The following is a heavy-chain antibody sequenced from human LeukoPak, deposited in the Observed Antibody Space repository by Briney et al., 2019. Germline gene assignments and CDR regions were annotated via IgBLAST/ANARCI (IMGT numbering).Heavy chain of an antibody. Sequence: ASETLSLTCTVSGGSISSSSYYWGWIRQPPGKGLEWIGSIYYSGTTHYNPSLESRVTISVDTSKNQFSLKLASVTAADTAVYYCAKGAGGFSYYNWFDPWGQGTLVTVSS. J-gene: IGHJ5*02. CDR1: GGSISSSSYY. CDR3: AKGAGGFSYYNWFDP. D-gene: IGHD5-18*01. CDR2: IYYSGTT. V-gene: IGHV4-39*07.